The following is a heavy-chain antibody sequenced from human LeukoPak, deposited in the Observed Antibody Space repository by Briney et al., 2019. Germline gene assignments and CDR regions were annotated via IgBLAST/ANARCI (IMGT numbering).Heavy chain of an antibody. CDR3: ARVEATVTSNVFDY. CDR2: ISSRSSYI. V-gene: IGHV3-21*01. D-gene: IGHD4-17*01. J-gene: IGHJ4*02. Sequence: GGSLRLSCAASGFTFSSNSMNWVRQAPGKGLEWVSSISSRSSYIYYADSVKGRFTISRDNAKKSLYLQMNSLRAEDTAMYYCARVEATVTSNVFDYWGQGTLVTVSS. CDR1: GFTFSSNS.